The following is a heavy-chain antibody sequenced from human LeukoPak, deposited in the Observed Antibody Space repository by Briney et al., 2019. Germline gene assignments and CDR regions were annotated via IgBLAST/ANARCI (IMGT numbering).Heavy chain of an antibody. J-gene: IGHJ3*02. D-gene: IGHD3-3*01. CDR2: ISAYNGNT. CDR1: GYTFTSYG. Sequence: ASVKVSCKASGYTFTSYGISWVRQAPGQGLEWMGWISAYNGNTNYAQTLQGRVTMTTDTSTSTAYIELGSLRSDDTAVYYCARGALTTIFVVVIISRGHAFDIWGQGTMVTVSS. V-gene: IGHV1-18*01. CDR3: ARGALTTIFVVVIISRGHAFDI.